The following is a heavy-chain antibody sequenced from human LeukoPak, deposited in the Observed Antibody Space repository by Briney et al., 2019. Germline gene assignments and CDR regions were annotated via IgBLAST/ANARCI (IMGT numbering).Heavy chain of an antibody. V-gene: IGHV4-39*02. D-gene: IGHD6-13*01. CDR1: GGSISSSSYY. J-gene: IGHJ4*02. CDR2: IFYSGST. Sequence: SETLSLTCTVSGGSISSSSYYWGWIRQPPGKGLEWIGSIFYSGSTYYNPSLKSRVTISVDTSKNQFSLKLSSVTAADTAVYYCARDLNEYSSSPLDYWGQGTLVTVSS. CDR3: ARDLNEYSSSPLDY.